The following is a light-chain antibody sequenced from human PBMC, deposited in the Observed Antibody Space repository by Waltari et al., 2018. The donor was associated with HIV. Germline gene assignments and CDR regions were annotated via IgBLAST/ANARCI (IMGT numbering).Light chain of an antibody. Sequence: EIELIQSPVTVSLSPGERATLSCRASQSVGSYLAWYQQKAGQAPRLLIYDASNRATGIPARFTGSGSGTDFTLTISSREPADVAVYYCQQRSNWPRTFGQGTKVEIK. V-gene: IGKV3-11*01. CDR2: DAS. J-gene: IGKJ1*01. CDR3: QQRSNWPRT. CDR1: QSVGSY.